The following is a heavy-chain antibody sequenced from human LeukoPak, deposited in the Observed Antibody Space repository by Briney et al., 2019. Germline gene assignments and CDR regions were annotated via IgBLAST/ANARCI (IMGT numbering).Heavy chain of an antibody. CDR2: I. CDR3: ARQFLYDSSGPDI. CDR1: GYSFTSYW. J-gene: IGHJ3*02. Sequence: GESLKISCKGSGYSFTSYWIGWVRQMPGKGLEWMGIIYSPSFQGQVTISADKSISTAYLQWSSLKASDTAMYYCARQFLYDSSGPDIWGQGTMVAVSS. V-gene: IGHV5-51*01. D-gene: IGHD3-22*01.